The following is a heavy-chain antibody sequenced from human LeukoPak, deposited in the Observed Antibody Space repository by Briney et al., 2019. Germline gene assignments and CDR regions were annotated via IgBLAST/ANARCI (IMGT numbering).Heavy chain of an antibody. V-gene: IGHV4-39*01. CDR2: IYYSGRT. J-gene: IGHJ4*02. CDR1: GGSISSSSYY. Sequence: SETLSLTCTVSGGSISSSSYYWGWIRQPPGKGLECIGSIYYSGRTYYTPSLKSRVTISVDTSKNQLSLKLTSVTAADTAVYYCARIRYSENIDYWGQGTLVTVSS. CDR3: ARIRYSENIDY. D-gene: IGHD1-1*01.